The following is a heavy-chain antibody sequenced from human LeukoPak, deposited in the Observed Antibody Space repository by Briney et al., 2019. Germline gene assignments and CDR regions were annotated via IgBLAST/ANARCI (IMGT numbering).Heavy chain of an antibody. J-gene: IGHJ4*02. CDR1: GYTFTGYY. D-gene: IGHD3-22*01. V-gene: IGHV1-2*02. CDR3: ARSRVYYYDSSGYYGY. CDR2: INPNSGGT. Sequence: ASVKVSCKSSGYTFTGYYMHWVRQAPGQGLEWMGWINPNSGGTNYAQKFQGRVTMTRDTSISTAYMELSRLRSDDTAVYYCARSRVYYYDSSGYYGYWGQGTLVTVSS.